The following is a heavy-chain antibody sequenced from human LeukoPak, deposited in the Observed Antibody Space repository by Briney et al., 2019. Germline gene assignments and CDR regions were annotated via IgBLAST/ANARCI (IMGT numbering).Heavy chain of an antibody. V-gene: IGHV4-39*01. CDR1: GGSISSSSYY. J-gene: IGHJ4*02. D-gene: IGHD6-19*01. CDR2: IYYSGST. CDR3: ARRYSSGWLFDY. Sequence: PSETLSLTCTVPGGSISSSSYYWGWIRQPPGKGLEWIGSIYYSGSTYYNPSLKSRVTISVDTSKNQFSLKLSSVTAADTAVYYCARRYSSGWLFDYWGQGTLVTVSS.